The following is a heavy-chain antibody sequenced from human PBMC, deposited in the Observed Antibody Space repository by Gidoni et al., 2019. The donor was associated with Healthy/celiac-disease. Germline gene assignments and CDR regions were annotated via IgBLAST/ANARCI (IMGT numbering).Heavy chain of an antibody. CDR1: GFTFSSYS. D-gene: IGHD5-12*01. CDR3: ARDQSLRWLQLGYFDY. Sequence: EVQLVESGGGLVQPVGSLRLSCAASGFTFSSYSMNWVRQAPGKGLEWVSYISSSSSTIYYADSLKGRFTISRDNAKNSLYLQMNSLRDEDTAVYYCARDQSLRWLQLGYFDYWGQGTLVTVSS. CDR2: ISSSSSTI. J-gene: IGHJ4*02. V-gene: IGHV3-48*02.